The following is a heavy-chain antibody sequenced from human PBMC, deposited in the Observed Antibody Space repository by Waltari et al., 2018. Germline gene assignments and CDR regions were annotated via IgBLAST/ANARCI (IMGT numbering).Heavy chain of an antibody. J-gene: IGHJ4*02. CDR1: GGSFSGSY. V-gene: IGHV4-34*01. CDR2: INHSGST. Sequence: QLQLQQWGAGLLKPSETLSLTCAVHGGSFSGSYWTWTRQLPGKGLGGIGEINHSGSTNYNPSLKSRVTISVDTSKNQFSLKLSSVTAADTAVYYCARVQSTYTIFGGVIRYYFDYWGQGTLVTVSS. CDR3: ARVQSTYTIFGGVIRYYFDY. D-gene: IGHD3-3*01.